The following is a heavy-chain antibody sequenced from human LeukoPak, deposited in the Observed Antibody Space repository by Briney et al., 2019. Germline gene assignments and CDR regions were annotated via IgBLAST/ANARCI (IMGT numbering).Heavy chain of an antibody. J-gene: IGHJ6*02. Sequence: ASVKVSCKASGGTFSSYAISWVRQAPGQGLEWMGGIIPIFGTANYAQKLQGRVTITADESTSTAYMELSSLRSEDTAVYYCARVPYEAVDIVATIYYYYGMDVWGQGTTVTVSS. CDR2: IIPIFGTA. CDR3: ARVPYEAVDIVATIYYYYGMDV. CDR1: GGTFSSYA. D-gene: IGHD5-12*01. V-gene: IGHV1-69*01.